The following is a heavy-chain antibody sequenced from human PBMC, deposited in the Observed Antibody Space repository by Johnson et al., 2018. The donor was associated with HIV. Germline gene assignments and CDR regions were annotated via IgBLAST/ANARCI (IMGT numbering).Heavy chain of an antibody. Sequence: VQLVESGGGLVQPGGSLRLSCAASGFTVSSNYMSWVRQAPGKGLEWVSFIYSAGSTYYADSVKGRFPISRDNSKNTLYLQMNSLRAEDTAVYYCARDVDSSRWWRAFDMWGQGTMVSVSS. V-gene: IGHV3-66*02. CDR2: IYSAGST. CDR3: ARDVDSSRWWRAFDM. CDR1: GFTVSSNY. D-gene: IGHD6-13*01. J-gene: IGHJ3*02.